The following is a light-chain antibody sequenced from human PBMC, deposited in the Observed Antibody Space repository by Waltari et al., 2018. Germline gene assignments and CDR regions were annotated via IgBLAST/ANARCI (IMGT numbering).Light chain of an antibody. CDR2: DVS. J-gene: IGLJ2*01. V-gene: IGLV2-14*01. Sequence: QSALTPPASVSGSPGQSSTIPCTGTSSDVGGYNKVSLYQPHPGKAPKLMIYDVSNRPSGVSNRFSGSKSGNTASLTISGLQAEDEADYYCSSYTSSSTLVFGGGTKLTVL. CDR3: SSYTSSSTLV. CDR1: SSDVGGYNK.